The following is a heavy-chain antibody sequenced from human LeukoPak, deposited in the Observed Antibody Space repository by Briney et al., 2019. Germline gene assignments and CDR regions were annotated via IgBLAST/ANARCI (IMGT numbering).Heavy chain of an antibody. CDR2: ITTSSRYV. CDR1: GFTFSSYT. J-gene: IGHJ5*02. Sequence: GGSLRLSCAASGFTFSSYTMNWVRQAPGKGLEWVSSITTSSRYVYYTDSVKGRFTISRDDARDSLYLQMTSLRAEDTAIYYCARDRRYNWFDPWGPGTLVAVSS. CDR3: ARDRRYNWFDP. V-gene: IGHV3-21*01. D-gene: IGHD1-14*01.